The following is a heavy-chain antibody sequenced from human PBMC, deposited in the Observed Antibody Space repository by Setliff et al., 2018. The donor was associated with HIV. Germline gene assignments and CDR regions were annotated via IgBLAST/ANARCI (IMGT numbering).Heavy chain of an antibody. D-gene: IGHD2-8*02. V-gene: IGHV3-23*01. CDR3: AKSLLVAGNDY. Sequence: PGGSLRLSCAASGFTFSDYYMSWTRQAPGKGLEWVSAISSGGEIMFYADSVKGRFTISRDNSKNTLYLQMISLRADDTDVYYCAKSLLVAGNDYWGQGTLVTVSS. CDR1: GFTFSDYY. J-gene: IGHJ4*02. CDR2: ISSGGEIM.